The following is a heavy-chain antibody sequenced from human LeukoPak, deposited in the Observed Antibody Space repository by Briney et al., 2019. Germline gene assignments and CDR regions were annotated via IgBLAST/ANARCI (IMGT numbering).Heavy chain of an antibody. D-gene: IGHD3-10*01. CDR3: AREVRDPDAFDI. J-gene: IGHJ3*02. V-gene: IGHV1-69*05. Sequence: ASVKVSCKASGGTFSSYAISWVRQAPGQGLEWMGGIIPIFGTANYAQKFQGRVTMTTDTSTAIGYMEVRSLRSDDTAVYYCAREVRDPDAFDIWGQGTMVTVSS. CDR2: IIPIFGTA. CDR1: GGTFSSYA.